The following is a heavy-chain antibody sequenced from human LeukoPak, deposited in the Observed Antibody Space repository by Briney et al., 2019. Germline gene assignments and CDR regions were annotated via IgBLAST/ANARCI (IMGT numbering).Heavy chain of an antibody. CDR1: GYTFTTYA. D-gene: IGHD4-17*01. Sequence: ASVKVSCKASGYTFTTYAMNWVRQAPGQGFEWMGWINTNTGNPTYAQGFTGRFVFSLDTSVTTAYLQISSLKAEDTAVYYCARGYTKDMTSVTHFDYWGQGTLVTVSS. CDR2: INTNTGNP. J-gene: IGHJ4*02. CDR3: ARGYTKDMTSVTHFDY. V-gene: IGHV7-4-1*02.